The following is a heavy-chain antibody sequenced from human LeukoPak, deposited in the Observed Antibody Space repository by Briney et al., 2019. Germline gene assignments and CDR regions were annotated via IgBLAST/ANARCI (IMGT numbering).Heavy chain of an antibody. CDR1: GFTFSSFG. CDR2: IPYDGSNK. D-gene: IGHD6-6*01. J-gene: IGHJ4*02. V-gene: IGHV3-30*02. CDR3: ATERSRYFDS. Sequence: GGSLRLSCAASGFTFSSFGMHWFRQAPGKGLEWVAFIPYDGSNKYYADSVKGRFTISRDNSKNTLYLQMNSLRPEDTAVYYCATERSRYFDSWGQGILVTVSS.